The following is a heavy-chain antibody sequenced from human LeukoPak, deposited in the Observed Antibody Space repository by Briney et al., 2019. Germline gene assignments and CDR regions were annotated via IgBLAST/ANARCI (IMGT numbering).Heavy chain of an antibody. CDR1: GFTFSSYG. CDR2: IWYDGSNK. V-gene: IGHV3-33*01. Sequence: GRSLRLSCAASGFTFSSYGMLWVRQAPGKGLEWVAVIWYDGSNKYYADSVKGRFTISRDNSKNTLYLQMNSLRAEDTAVYYCARGYCSSTSCYPYYYYSMDVWGQGTTVTVSS. J-gene: IGHJ6*02. D-gene: IGHD2-2*01. CDR3: ARGYCSSTSCYPYYYYSMDV.